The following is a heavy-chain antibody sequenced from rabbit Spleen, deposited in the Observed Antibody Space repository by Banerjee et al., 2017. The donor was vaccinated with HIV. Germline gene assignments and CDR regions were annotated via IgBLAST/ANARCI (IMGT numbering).Heavy chain of an antibody. CDR1: GFSFSSSYY. CDR3: AKDWGL. J-gene: IGHJ4*01. Sequence: QSLEESGGDMVKPGASLTLTCTASGFSFSSSYYMCWVRQAQGKGLELITCIVTGSSGFTYVATWAKAVFTITKSSSTTVTLQLSRLSSADTSPYLCAKDWGLWSTVILVSVS. D-gene: IGHD3-1*01. V-gene: IGHV1S40*01. CDR2: IVTGSSGFT.